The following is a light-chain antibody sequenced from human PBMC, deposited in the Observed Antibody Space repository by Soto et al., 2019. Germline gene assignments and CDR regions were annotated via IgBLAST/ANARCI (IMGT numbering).Light chain of an antibody. CDR2: GAS. V-gene: IGKV3-20*01. Sequence: EIVLTHSPGTLSLSPGERATLSCRASQSVSSSYLVWYQQKPGQAPRLLIYGASSRATGIPDRFSGSGSVTDFTLTISRLEPEDFAVYYCQQYGSSPYTFGQGTKLEIK. CDR1: QSVSSSY. CDR3: QQYGSSPYT. J-gene: IGKJ2*01.